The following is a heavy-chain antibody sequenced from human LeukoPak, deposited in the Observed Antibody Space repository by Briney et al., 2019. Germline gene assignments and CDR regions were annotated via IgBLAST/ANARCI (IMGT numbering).Heavy chain of an antibody. D-gene: IGHD6-19*01. Sequence: ASVKVSCKASGYTFTTYAMHWVRQAPGQRLEWMGWINAGNGNTKYSQKFQDRVTITRDTSASTAYMELRSLRSDDTAVYYCARVGYSGVAAESPWGQGTLVTVSS. CDR3: ARVGYSGVAAESP. J-gene: IGHJ5*02. V-gene: IGHV1-3*01. CDR2: INAGNGNT. CDR1: GYTFTTYA.